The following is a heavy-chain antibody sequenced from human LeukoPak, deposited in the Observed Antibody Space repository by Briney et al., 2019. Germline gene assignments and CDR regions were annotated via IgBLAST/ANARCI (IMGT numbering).Heavy chain of an antibody. J-gene: IGHJ6*04. D-gene: IGHD3-10*02. CDR1: GFTFSAYW. Sequence: PGGSLRLSCAASGFTFSAYWMTWVRQAPGKGLAWVANIIEGGDVKYYADSVKGRFTISRDNTKNSLYLQMTSLRADDTAVYYCAELGITMIGGVWGKGTTVTISS. CDR3: AELGITMIGGV. CDR2: IIEGGDVK. V-gene: IGHV3-7*01.